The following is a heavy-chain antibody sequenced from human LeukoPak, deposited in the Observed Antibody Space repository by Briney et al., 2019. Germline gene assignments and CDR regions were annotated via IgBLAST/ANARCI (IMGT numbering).Heavy chain of an antibody. CDR1: GFTFNNYV. CDR3: ARGGLFGELEGVLDI. CDR2: ISYDGRNI. D-gene: IGHD3-10*02. Sequence: GGSLRLSCAASGFTFNNYVMHWVRQAAGKGLEWVAVISYDGRNIYYADSVRGRFTISRDNSKNTLFLQMNSLRSDDTAVYYCARGGLFGELEGVLDIWGQGTMVTVSS. V-gene: IGHV3-30*04. J-gene: IGHJ3*02.